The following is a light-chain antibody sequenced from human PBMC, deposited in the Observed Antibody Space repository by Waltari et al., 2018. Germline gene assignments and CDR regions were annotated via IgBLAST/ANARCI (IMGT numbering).Light chain of an antibody. J-gene: IGLJ3*02. Sequence: QSALTQPPSVSVSPGQSVTISCTGTSSDVGCFNLVSWYQQPPGTAPKVMIYEVTKRPSGVPDRFSGSKSGNTASLIISGLQAEDEADYYCSSYTSTNTWVFGGGTKLTVL. CDR3: SSYTSTNTWV. CDR2: EVT. CDR1: SSDVGCFNL. V-gene: IGLV2-18*02.